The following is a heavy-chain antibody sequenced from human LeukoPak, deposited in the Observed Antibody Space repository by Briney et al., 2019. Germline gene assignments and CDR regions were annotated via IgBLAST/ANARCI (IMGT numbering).Heavy chain of an antibody. CDR1: GGSFSGYY. V-gene: IGHV4-34*01. Sequence: SETLSLTCAVYGGSFSGYYWSWIRQPPGKGLEWIGEINHSGSTNYNPSLKSRVTISVDTSKNQFSLTLSSVTAADTAVYYCASGGRPGYNRSWRKYYFDYWGQGTLVTVSS. J-gene: IGHJ4*02. CDR2: INHSGST. D-gene: IGHD6-13*01. CDR3: ASGGRPGYNRSWRKYYFDY.